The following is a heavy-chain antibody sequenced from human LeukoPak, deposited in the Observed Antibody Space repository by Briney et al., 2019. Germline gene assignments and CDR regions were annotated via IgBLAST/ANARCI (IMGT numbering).Heavy chain of an antibody. V-gene: IGHV4-39*01. D-gene: IGHD3-22*01. Sequence: SETLSLTCTVSGGSISSSSYYWGWLRQPPGKGLEWIGSIYYSGSTYYNPSLKSRVTISVDTSKNQFSLKLSSVTAADTAVYYCARYYYDSSGYYYGAFDIWGQGTMVTVSS. CDR3: ARYYYDSSGYYYGAFDI. CDR2: IYYSGST. J-gene: IGHJ3*02. CDR1: GGSISSSSYY.